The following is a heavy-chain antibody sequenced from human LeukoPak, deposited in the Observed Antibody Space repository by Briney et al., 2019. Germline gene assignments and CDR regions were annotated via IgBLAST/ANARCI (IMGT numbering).Heavy chain of an antibody. V-gene: IGHV3-20*04. Sequence: GGSLRLSCAASGFTFSSYEMNWVRQAPGKGLEWVSGINWNGGSTGYADSVKGRFTISRDNAKNSLYLQMNSLRAEDTALYYCARRDIVVVPASILGAFGIWGQGTMVTVSS. CDR2: INWNGGST. CDR3: ARRDIVVVPASILGAFGI. D-gene: IGHD2-2*02. J-gene: IGHJ3*02. CDR1: GFTFSSYE.